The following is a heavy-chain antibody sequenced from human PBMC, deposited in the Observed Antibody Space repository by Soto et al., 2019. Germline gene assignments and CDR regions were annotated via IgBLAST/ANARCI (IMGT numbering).Heavy chain of an antibody. D-gene: IGHD6-6*01. J-gene: IGHJ5*02. Sequence: SETLSLTCTVSGGSISSSTYYWGWIRQPPGKGLEWIGSIYYSGSTYYTPSLWSRVTMSVDTSKNQFSLNLNSVTAADTAVYYCARLQYSSLNWFDPWGQGTLVTAPQ. CDR3: ARLQYSSLNWFDP. CDR1: GGSISSSTYY. V-gene: IGHV4-39*01. CDR2: IYYSGST.